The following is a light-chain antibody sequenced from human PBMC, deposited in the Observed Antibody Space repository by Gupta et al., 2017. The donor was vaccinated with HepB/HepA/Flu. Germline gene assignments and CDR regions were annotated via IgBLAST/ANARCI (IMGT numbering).Light chain of an antibody. CDR3: GTWDSSLSAYV. CDR2: END. J-gene: IGLJ1*01. CDR1: SSNIGNNY. V-gene: IGLV1-51*02. Sequence: SVLTQPPSVSAAPGQKVTISCSGRSSNIGNNYVSWYQQLPGPAPKLLIYENDKRPSGIPDRFAGSRSGTSATLGITGLQTGDEADYYCGTWDSSLSAYVFGTGTKVTVL.